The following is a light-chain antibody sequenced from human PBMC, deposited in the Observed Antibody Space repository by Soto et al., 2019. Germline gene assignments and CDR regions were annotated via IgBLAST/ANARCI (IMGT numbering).Light chain of an antibody. CDR1: SSDVGGYNF. CDR3: SSYTGSNTLSVV. J-gene: IGLJ2*01. Sequence: QSALTQPASVSGSPGQSITISCTGTSSDVGGYNFVCWYQQHPGKAPKLMIYDVSNRPSGVSNRFSGSKSGNTASLTISGLQAEDEADYYCSSYTGSNTLSVVFGGGTKLTVL. CDR2: DVS. V-gene: IGLV2-14*01.